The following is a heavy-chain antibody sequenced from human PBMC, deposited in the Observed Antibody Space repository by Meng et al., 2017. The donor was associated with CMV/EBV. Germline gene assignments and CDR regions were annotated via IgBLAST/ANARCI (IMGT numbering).Heavy chain of an antibody. CDR2: IYYSGST. D-gene: IGHD3-3*01. J-gene: IGHJ6*02. CDR1: GGSISSGDYY. V-gene: IGHV4-30-4*08. CDR3: ARGISFNFGVVTLYYYYGMDV. Sequence: SETLSLTCTVSGGSISSGDYYWSRIRQPPGKGLEWIGYIYYSGSTYYNPSLKSRVTISVDTSKNQFSLKLSSVTAADTAVYYCARGISFNFGVVTLYYYYGMDVWGQGTTVTVSS.